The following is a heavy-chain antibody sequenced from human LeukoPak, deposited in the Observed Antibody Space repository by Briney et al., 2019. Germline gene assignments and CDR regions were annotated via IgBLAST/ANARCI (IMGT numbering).Heavy chain of an antibody. V-gene: IGHV3-53*01. D-gene: IGHD4-23*01. J-gene: IGHJ1*01. CDR2: LYNGGSP. Sequence: SGGSLRLSCAASGFTVSSNYMTWVRQAPGKGLEWVSTLYNGGSPHYADSVKGRFTISSDKSKNTLFLQMNSLRAEDTAVYYCARTLTTVVTLAEYFQHWGQGTLVTVSS. CDR1: GFTVSSNY. CDR3: ARTLTTVVTLAEYFQH.